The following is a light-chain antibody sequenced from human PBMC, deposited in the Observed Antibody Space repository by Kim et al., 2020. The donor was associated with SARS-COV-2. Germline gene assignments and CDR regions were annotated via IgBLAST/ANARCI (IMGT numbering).Light chain of an antibody. CDR1: SSDVGGYNY. CDR2: EVS. Sequence: QSALTQPPSASGSPGQSVTISCTGTSSDVGGYNYVSWYQQHPGKVPKLIIYEVSKRPSGIPGRFSGSKSGNTASLTVSGLQAEDEGDYYCISYAVSNTYVFGTGTKVTVL. V-gene: IGLV2-8*01. CDR3: ISYAVSNTYV. J-gene: IGLJ1*01.